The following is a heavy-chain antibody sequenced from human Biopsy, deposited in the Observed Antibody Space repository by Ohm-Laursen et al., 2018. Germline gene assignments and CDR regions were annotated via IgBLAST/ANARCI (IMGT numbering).Heavy chain of an antibody. V-gene: IGHV3-74*03. D-gene: IGHD3-16*01. CDR2: INIDGSGT. J-gene: IGHJ3*02. CDR1: GFTFNSYW. CDR3: TRAYRYDLDAFDM. Sequence: GSLRLSCAASGFTFNSYWMHWVRQAPGKGLVWVSRINIDGSGTKYADSVKGRFTVSRDNAKNTLYLQMNSLTAEDTAIYYCTRAYRYDLDAFDMWGQGTMVTVSS.